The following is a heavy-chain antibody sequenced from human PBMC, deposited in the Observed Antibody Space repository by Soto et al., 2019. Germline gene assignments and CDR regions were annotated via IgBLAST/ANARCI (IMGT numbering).Heavy chain of an antibody. J-gene: IGHJ4*02. D-gene: IGHD2-2*01. Sequence: GASVKVSCKGFGYSFMKYGINWVRQAPGQGLEWVGWVSPYSGYTHSAQKFHGRLTLTTDTAASTAYMELRILRSADTALYYCAREASVLIPAAQPSRFHSWGQGTLVTV. V-gene: IGHV1-18*01. CDR1: GYSFMKYG. CDR2: VSPYSGYT. CDR3: AREASVLIPAAQPSRFHS.